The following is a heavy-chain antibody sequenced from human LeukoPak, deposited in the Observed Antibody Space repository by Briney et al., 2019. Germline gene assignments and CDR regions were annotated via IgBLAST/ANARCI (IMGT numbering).Heavy chain of an antibody. J-gene: IGHJ4*02. Sequence: PGGSLRLSCAASGFTFSTYGMHWVRQAPGKGLEWVAVIWYDGSSKYYADSVKGRFTISRDNSRNTLYLQMNSLRAEDTAVYYCARESPDTSGYYPDYWGQGSLVTVSS. CDR1: GFTFSTYG. CDR2: IWYDGSSK. CDR3: ARESPDTSGYYPDY. D-gene: IGHD3-22*01. V-gene: IGHV3-33*01.